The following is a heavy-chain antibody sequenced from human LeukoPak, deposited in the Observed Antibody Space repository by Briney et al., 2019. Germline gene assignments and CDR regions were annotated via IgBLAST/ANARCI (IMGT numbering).Heavy chain of an antibody. J-gene: IGHJ4*02. Sequence: SQTLSLTCTVSGGSISSGGYYWSWIRQHPGKGLEWIGYIYYSGSNYYNPYLKSRVTISVDTSKNQFSLKLSSVTAADTAVYYSARAGSSSGYYYVDYWGQGTLVTVSS. CDR2: IYYSGSN. CDR3: ARAGSSSGYYYVDY. CDR1: GGSISSGGYY. D-gene: IGHD3-22*01. V-gene: IGHV4-31*03.